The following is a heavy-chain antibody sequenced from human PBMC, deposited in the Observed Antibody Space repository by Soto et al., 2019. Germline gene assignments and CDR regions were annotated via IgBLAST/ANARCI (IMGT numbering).Heavy chain of an antibody. CDR3: ARGGMRNIVVVVAAKVLFY. V-gene: IGHV3-23*01. J-gene: IGHJ4*02. D-gene: IGHD2-15*01. CDR1: RFTFTSYA. CDR2: ISASGGAT. Sequence: GGSLRLSCVASRFTFTSYAMSWVRQAPGKGLEWVAAISASGGATIHADSVKGRFTISRDNSKNTLYLQMNSLRAEDTAVYYCARGGMRNIVVVVAAKVLFYWGQGTLVTVSS.